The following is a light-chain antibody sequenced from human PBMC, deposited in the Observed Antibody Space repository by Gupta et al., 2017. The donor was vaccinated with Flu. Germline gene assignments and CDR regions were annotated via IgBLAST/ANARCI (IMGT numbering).Light chain of an antibody. CDR3: MQGVHWPYT. V-gene: IGKV2-30*02. Sequence: ISCRSSQSLVHSDGNTHVNWFHQRSGQPPRRLIYRVSNRDSGVQDRISGSGSGTDFTLKSSGVEAEVVGIYYCMQGVHWPYTFGQGTKLEIK. CDR1: QSLVHSDGNTH. J-gene: IGKJ2*01. CDR2: RVS.